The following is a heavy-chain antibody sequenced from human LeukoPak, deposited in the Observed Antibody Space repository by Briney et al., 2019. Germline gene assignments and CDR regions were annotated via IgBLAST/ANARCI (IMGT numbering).Heavy chain of an antibody. CDR3: ARLAAAGKGDY. V-gene: IGHV4-34*01. Sequence: GSLRLSCAVSGFTFSDYYWSWIRQPPGKGLEWIGEINHSGSTNYNPSLKSRVTISVDTSKNQFSLKLSSVTAADTAVYYCARLAAAGKGDYWGQGTLVTVSS. CDR2: INHSGST. CDR1: GFTFSDYY. J-gene: IGHJ4*02. D-gene: IGHD6-13*01.